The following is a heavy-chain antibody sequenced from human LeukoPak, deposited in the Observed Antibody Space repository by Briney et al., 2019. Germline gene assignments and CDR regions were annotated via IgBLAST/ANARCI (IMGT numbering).Heavy chain of an antibody. V-gene: IGHV3-53*01. CDR1: GVTVSSNY. Sequence: GGSLRLSCAASGVTVSSNYMSWVRQAPGKGLEWVSVIYSGGSTNYADSVKGRFTISRDNAKNALYLQMNSLRAEDTAVYYCARDIYYGVDVWGQGTTVTVSS. CDR2: IYSGGST. CDR3: ARDIYYGVDV. J-gene: IGHJ6*02.